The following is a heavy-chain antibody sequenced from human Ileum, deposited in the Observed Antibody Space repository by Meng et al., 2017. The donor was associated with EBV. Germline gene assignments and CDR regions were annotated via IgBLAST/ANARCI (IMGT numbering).Heavy chain of an antibody. CDR1: GGSNSSSNW. J-gene: IGHJ4*02. CDR3: ARVGQWLPIDY. Sequence: QGQLQGSGPGLVKPAGTLCLTCAVSGGSNSSSNWWSWARQPPGKGLEWIGEIYHSGSTNYNPSLKSRVTISVDKSKNQFSLNLSSVTAADTAVYYCARVGQWLPIDYWGQGTLVTVSS. D-gene: IGHD6-19*01. V-gene: IGHV4-4*02. CDR2: IYHSGST.